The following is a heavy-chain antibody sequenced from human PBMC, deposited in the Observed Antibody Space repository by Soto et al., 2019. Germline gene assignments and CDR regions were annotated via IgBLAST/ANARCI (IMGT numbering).Heavy chain of an antibody. CDR1: GFTFSTYA. V-gene: IGHV3-23*01. CDR2: ISGSGGST. Sequence: PGGSVRLSCAASGFTFSTYAMRWVRQAPGKGLEWVSAISGSGGSTYYADSVKGRFTISRDNSKNTLYLQMNSLRAEDTAVYYCARRGPGTYFDYWGQGTLVTVS. D-gene: IGHD6-13*01. CDR3: ARRGPGTYFDY. J-gene: IGHJ4*02.